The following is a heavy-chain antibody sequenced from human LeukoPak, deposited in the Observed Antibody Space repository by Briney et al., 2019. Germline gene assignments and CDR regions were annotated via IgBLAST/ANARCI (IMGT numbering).Heavy chain of an antibody. J-gene: IGHJ5*02. D-gene: IGHD3-10*01. CDR2: FYHGGST. CDR1: GYSISTGYY. CDR3: ARYYFGSGGYDDWFDP. Sequence: RPSETLSLTCTVSGYSISTGYYWDWIRQPPGKGLEWIGTFYHGGSTYYNPSLKSRVTISVDTSKNQFSLNLTSVTAADTAVYYCARYYFGSGGYDDWFDPWGQGTLVTVSS. V-gene: IGHV4-38-2*02.